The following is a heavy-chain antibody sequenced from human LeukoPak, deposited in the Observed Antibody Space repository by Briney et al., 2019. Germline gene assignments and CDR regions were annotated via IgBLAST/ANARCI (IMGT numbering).Heavy chain of an antibody. Sequence: PGGSLRLSCAASGFTFSSYAMSWVRQAPGKGLKWVSAISGSGGSTYYADSVKGRFTISRDNSKNTLYLQMNSLRAEDTAVYYCAKDPGYSYGYRYWGQGTLVTVSS. V-gene: IGHV3-23*01. CDR2: ISGSGGST. CDR3: AKDPGYSYGYRY. D-gene: IGHD5-18*01. J-gene: IGHJ4*02. CDR1: GFTFSSYA.